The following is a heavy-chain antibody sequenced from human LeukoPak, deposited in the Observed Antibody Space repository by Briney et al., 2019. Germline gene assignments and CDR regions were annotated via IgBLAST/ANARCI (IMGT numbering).Heavy chain of an antibody. Sequence: GGSLRLSCAASGFTFSSYAMSWVRQAPGKGLEWVSYISSSGSTIYYADSVKGRFTISRDNAKNSLYLQMNSLRAEDTAVYYCARVLAAAGRAIDYWGQGTLVTVSS. D-gene: IGHD6-13*01. J-gene: IGHJ4*02. CDR1: GFTFSSYA. V-gene: IGHV3-48*03. CDR3: ARVLAAAGRAIDY. CDR2: ISSSGSTI.